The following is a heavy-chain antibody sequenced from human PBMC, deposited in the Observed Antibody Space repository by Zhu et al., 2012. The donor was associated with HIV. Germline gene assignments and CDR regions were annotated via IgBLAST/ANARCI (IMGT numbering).Heavy chain of an antibody. D-gene: IGHD6-6*01. CDR2: IYYSGNT. CDR3: ARGRASSENYWYFDV. CDR1: GASVSSGNHY. J-gene: IGHJ2*01. V-gene: IGHV4-61*01. Sequence: QVQLQESGPRLVKPSETLSLTCTVSGASVSSGNHYWSWIRQPPGKGLEWIGNIYYSGNTNYNISLKSRVIISVDVSKNQFSLNVKSVTAADTAEYYCARGRASSENYWYFDVWSPGTRATCLL.